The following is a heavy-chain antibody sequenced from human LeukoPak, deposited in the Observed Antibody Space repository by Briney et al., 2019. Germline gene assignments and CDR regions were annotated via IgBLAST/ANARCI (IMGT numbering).Heavy chain of an antibody. CDR2: MNSDSSTI. CDR3: ARTARLEGEYYFDY. CDR1: GFTFSSYG. Sequence: GGSLRLSCAASGFTFSSYGMNWVRRAPGKGLEWISYMNSDSSTIYHADSVRGRFTISRDNAKNSLFLQMNSLRDEDTAVNYCARTARLEGEYYFDYWGQGTLVTVSS. V-gene: IGHV3-48*02. J-gene: IGHJ4*02. D-gene: IGHD3-16*01.